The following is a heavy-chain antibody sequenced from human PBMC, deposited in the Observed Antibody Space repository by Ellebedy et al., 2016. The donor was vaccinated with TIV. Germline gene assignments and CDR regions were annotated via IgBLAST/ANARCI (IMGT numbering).Heavy chain of an antibody. CDR2: ISYDGSHK. CDR3: ARDRGGTAMVPWYYYGMDV. V-gene: IGHV3-30*03. Sequence: GGSLRLSCAASGFTFSSYGMHWVRQAPGKGLQWVAVISYDGSHKYYADSVKGRFTISRDNSKNTLYLQMNSLRAEDTAVYYCARDRGGTAMVPWYYYGMDVWGQGTTVTVS. D-gene: IGHD5-18*01. J-gene: IGHJ6*02. CDR1: GFTFSSYG.